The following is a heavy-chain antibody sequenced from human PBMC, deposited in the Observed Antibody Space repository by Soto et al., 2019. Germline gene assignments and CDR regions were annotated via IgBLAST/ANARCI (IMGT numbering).Heavy chain of an antibody. CDR3: VRDSHGDY. V-gene: IGHV3-74*01. CDR1: GFTLRSFW. CDR2: IDGDDGDETAT. Sequence: EVQLVESGGGLVQPGGSLRLSCTASGFTLRSFWMQWVRQAPGKGLEWVARIDGDDGDETATNYADSVQGRFLISRDNAKNTLHLQMSSLRAEDTAVYYCVRDSHGDYWGQGTLVTVSP. J-gene: IGHJ4*02.